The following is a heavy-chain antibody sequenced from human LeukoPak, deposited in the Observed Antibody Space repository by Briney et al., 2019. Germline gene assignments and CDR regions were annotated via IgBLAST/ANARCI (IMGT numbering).Heavy chain of an antibody. CDR2: IIPIFGTA. Sequence: ASVKVSCKASGGTFSSYAISWVRQAPGQGLEWMGGIIPIFGTANYAQRFQGRVTITADESTSTAYMELSGLRSEDTAVYYCARGATIDYYYYYYMDVWGKGTTVTISS. CDR1: GGTFSSYA. V-gene: IGHV1-69*13. CDR3: ARGATIDYYYYYYMDV. D-gene: IGHD5-12*01. J-gene: IGHJ6*03.